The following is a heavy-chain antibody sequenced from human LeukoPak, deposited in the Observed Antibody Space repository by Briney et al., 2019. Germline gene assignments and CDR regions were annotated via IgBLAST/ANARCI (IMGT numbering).Heavy chain of an antibody. CDR3: ARLIVGATTSVGDY. Sequence: AGGSLRLSCAASGFTFSSYGMHWVRQAPGKGLEWVAVIWYDGSNKYYADSVKGRFTISRDNSKNTLYLQMNSLRAEDTAVYYCARLIVGATTSVGDYWGQGTLVTVSS. D-gene: IGHD1-26*01. J-gene: IGHJ4*02. V-gene: IGHV3-33*01. CDR2: IWYDGSNK. CDR1: GFTFSSYG.